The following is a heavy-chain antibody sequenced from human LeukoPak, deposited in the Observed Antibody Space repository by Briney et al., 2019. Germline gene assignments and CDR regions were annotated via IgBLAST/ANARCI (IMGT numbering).Heavy chain of an antibody. D-gene: IGHD4-23*01. Sequence: GGSLRLSCAASGFTFSDYYMSWIRQAPGKGLEWVSYIRSSDSTISYADSVKGRFTISRDNAKNSLYLQMNSLRAEDTAVYYCARARGNNYFDCWVRGTLVTVSS. CDR3: ARARGNNYFDC. CDR1: GFTFSDYY. J-gene: IGHJ4*02. V-gene: IGHV3-11*01. CDR2: IRSSDSTI.